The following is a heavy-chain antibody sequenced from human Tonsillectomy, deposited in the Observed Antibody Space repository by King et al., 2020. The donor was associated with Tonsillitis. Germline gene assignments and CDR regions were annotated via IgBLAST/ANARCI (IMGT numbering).Heavy chain of an antibody. D-gene: IGHD1-1*01. CDR1: SGSFSSYY. J-gene: IGHJ6*03. V-gene: IGHV4-59*01. CDR2: IYHSGNT. Sequence: QLQESGPGLVKPSETLSLTCTVSSGSFSSYYWIWIRQPPGKGLEWIGNIYHSGNTNYNPSLKSRVTISVDTSKNQFFLKLSSVTAADTAVYYCARAERAYYYYMDVWGKGTTVTVSS. CDR3: ARAERAYYYYMDV.